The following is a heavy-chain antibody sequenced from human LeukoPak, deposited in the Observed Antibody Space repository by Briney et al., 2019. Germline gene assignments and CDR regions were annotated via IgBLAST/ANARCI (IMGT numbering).Heavy chain of an antibody. CDR2: IYYTGST. CDR1: GGSFSGYY. V-gene: IGHV4-59*12. CDR3: ARETYCSGGTCFFGPDY. D-gene: IGHD2-15*01. J-gene: IGHJ4*02. Sequence: SETLSLTCAVYGGSFSGYYWSWIRQPPGKGLEYIGYIYYTGSTTYNPSLESRVTISVDTSKNQFSLQLTSVTAADTAGYHCARETYCSGGTCFFGPDYWGQGTLVTVSS.